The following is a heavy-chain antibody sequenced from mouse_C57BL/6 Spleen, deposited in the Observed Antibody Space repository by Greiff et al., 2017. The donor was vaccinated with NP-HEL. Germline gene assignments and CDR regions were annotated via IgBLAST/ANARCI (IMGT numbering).Heavy chain of an antibody. J-gene: IGHJ4*01. Sequence: VKLMESGPGLVAPSQSLSITCTVSGFSLTSYGVDWVRQSPGKGLEWLGVIWGVGSTNYNSALKSRLSINKDNSKGQVFLKMNRLQTDDAAMYYCARGGAMDYWGQGTSVTVSS. CDR3: ARGGAMDY. V-gene: IGHV2-6*01. CDR1: GFSLTSYG. CDR2: IWGVGST.